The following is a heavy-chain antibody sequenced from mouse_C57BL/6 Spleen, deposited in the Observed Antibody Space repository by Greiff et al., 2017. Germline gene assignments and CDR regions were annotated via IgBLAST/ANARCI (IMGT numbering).Heavy chain of an antibody. J-gene: IGHJ2*01. CDR2: ISDGGSYT. CDR3: ARDRSPYYFDY. CDR1: GFTFSSYA. V-gene: IGHV5-4*01. Sequence: EVKLVESGGGLVKPGGSLKLSCAASGFTFSSYAMSWVRQTPEKRLEWVATISDGGSYTYYPANVKGRFTISRDNAKNNLYLQMSHLKSEDTAMYYCARDRSPYYFDYWGQGTTLTVSS.